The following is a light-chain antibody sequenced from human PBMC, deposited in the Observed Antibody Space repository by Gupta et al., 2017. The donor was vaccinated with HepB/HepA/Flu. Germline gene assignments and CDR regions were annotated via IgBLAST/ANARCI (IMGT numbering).Light chain of an antibody. Sequence: DIQMTHSPSSLSASVGDRVTITCRASQKISSYLNWYQQKPGKAPKLLLYAASRVQSGVPSRFSGSGSWRDFTLIMISRQPEDFVTYYCYQRYSTGLTFGGGTKVEIK. CDR2: AAS. CDR3: YQRYSTGLT. CDR1: QKISSY. V-gene: IGKV1-39*01. J-gene: IGKJ4*01.